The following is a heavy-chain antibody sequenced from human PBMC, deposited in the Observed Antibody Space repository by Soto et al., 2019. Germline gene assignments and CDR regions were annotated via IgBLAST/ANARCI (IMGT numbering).Heavy chain of an antibody. D-gene: IGHD6-13*01. CDR3: ARYSSSWYGPFSYYGMDV. J-gene: IGHJ6*02. CDR1: GGSISSGDYY. Sequence: QVQLQESGPGLVKPSRTLSLTCTVSGGSISSGDYYWSWIRQPPGKGLEWIGYIYYSGSTYYNPSLKSRVTISVDTSKNQFSLKLSSVTAADTAVYYCARYSSSWYGPFSYYGMDVWGQGTTVTVSS. CDR2: IYYSGST. V-gene: IGHV4-30-4*01.